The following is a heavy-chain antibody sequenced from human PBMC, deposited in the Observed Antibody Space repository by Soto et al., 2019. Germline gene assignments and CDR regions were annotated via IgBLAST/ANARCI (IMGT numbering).Heavy chain of an antibody. CDR3: ARVGTSYARRGLDV. V-gene: IGHV4-31*03. CDR1: GGAIDRGGYY. CDR2: IYYTGSA. J-gene: IGHJ6*02. D-gene: IGHD7-27*01. Sequence: SETLSLTCKVSGGAIDRGGYYWCWVRQHPGKGLEWIGHIYYTGSAYYKPSLKSRVSMSIDTSQNQFSLELISVTAADTAVYYCARVGTSYARRGLDVWGQGTTVTVSS.